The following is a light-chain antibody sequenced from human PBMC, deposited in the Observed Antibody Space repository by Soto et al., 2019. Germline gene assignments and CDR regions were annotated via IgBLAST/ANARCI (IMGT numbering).Light chain of an antibody. J-gene: IGLJ6*01. CDR3: TSYTSSTTYL. CDR1: TSDFNYYNS. V-gene: IGLV2-14*03. Sequence: QSALTQPASVSGSPGQSITISCTGTTSDFNYYNSVSWYQHHPGQAPKLMIYNVSNRPSGVSYRFSGSKSGNTASLTISGLQAEDEADYYCTSYTSSTTYLFGTGTKVTVL. CDR2: NVS.